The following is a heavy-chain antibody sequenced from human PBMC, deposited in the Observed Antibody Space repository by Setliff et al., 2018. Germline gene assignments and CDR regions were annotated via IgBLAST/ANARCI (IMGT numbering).Heavy chain of an antibody. CDR1: GYTLTELS. J-gene: IGHJ6*02. Sequence: ASVKVSCKVSGYTLTELSMHWVRQAPGKGLEWMGGFDPEDGEIIYAQKFQGRVTMTEDTSTDTAYMELGRLRSDDTAVYYCATLWGGMDVWGQGTTVTVSS. D-gene: IGHD3-16*01. V-gene: IGHV1-24*01. CDR2: FDPEDGEI. CDR3: ATLWGGMDV.